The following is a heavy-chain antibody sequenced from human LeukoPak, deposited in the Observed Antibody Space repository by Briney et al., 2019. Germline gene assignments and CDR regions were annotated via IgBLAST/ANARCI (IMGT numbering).Heavy chain of an antibody. V-gene: IGHV4-4*07. D-gene: IGHD3-10*01. CDR3: ARTYMVRGRFNWFDP. CDR1: GGSISSYY. Sequence: SETLSLTCTVSGGSISSYYWSWIRQPAGKGLEWIGRIYTSGSTNYNPSLKSRVTMSVDTSKNQFSLKLSSVTAADTAVYYCARTYMVRGRFNWFDPWGQGTLVTVSS. J-gene: IGHJ5*02. CDR2: IYTSGST.